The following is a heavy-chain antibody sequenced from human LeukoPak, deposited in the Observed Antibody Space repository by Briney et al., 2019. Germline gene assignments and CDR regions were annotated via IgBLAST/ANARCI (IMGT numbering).Heavy chain of an antibody. CDR2: ISNTGGST. Sequence: GGSLRLSCVASGFTFSNYAMSWVRQAPGKGLEWVSAISNTGGSTYYADSVKGRFTISRDNSKNTLYLQMNSLRAEDTAVYYCAKVPITMVRGVILYYFDYWGQGTLVTVSS. CDR3: AKVPITMVRGVILYYFDY. CDR1: GFTFSNYA. D-gene: IGHD3-10*01. V-gene: IGHV3-23*01. J-gene: IGHJ4*02.